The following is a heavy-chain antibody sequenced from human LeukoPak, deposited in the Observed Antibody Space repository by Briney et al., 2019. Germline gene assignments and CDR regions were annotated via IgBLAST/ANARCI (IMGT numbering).Heavy chain of an antibody. J-gene: IGHJ6*03. Sequence: KPSETLSLTCTVSGGSISSYYWSWIRQPPGKGLEWIGYIYYSGSTNYNPSLKSRVTISVDTSKNQFSLKLSSVTAADTAVYYCARISDSSSSSFTFYYYYYYMDVWGKGTTVTVSS. D-gene: IGHD6-6*01. CDR2: IYYSGST. CDR1: GGSISSYY. CDR3: ARISDSSSSSFTFYYYYYYMDV. V-gene: IGHV4-59*01.